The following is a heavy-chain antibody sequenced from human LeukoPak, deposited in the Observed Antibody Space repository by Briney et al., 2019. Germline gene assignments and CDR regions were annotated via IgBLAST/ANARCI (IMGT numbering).Heavy chain of an antibody. Sequence: PSETLSLTCTVSGGSISSGDYYWSWIRQPPRKGLEWIGYIYYSGSTSYNPSLKSRVTISVDTSKNQFSLKLSSVTAADTAVYYCARSPFMRYFDYWGQGTLVTVSS. D-gene: IGHD2-8*01. V-gene: IGHV4-30-4*01. CDR1: GGSISSGDYY. CDR2: IYYSGST. CDR3: ARSPFMRYFDY. J-gene: IGHJ4*02.